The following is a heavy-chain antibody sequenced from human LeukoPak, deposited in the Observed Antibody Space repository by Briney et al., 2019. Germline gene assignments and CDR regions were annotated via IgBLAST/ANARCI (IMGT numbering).Heavy chain of an antibody. V-gene: IGHV4-39*01. J-gene: IGHJ4*02. Sequence: SETLSLTCTVSGGSISSSSYYWGWIRQPPGKGLEWIGSIYYSGSTYYNPSLKSRVTISVDTSKNQFSLKLSSVTAADTAVYYCARRVGGPYYFDYWGQGTLVTVSS. CDR2: IYYSGST. D-gene: IGHD3-16*01. CDR3: ARRVGGPYYFDY. CDR1: GGSISSSSYY.